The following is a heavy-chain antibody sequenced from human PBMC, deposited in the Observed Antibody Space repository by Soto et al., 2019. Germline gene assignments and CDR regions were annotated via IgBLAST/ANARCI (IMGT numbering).Heavy chain of an antibody. CDR1: GGSISTYY. D-gene: IGHD3-22*01. CDR2: IYYTGST. CDR3: ARRLYYDSSGFEGGGMDV. J-gene: IGHJ6*02. V-gene: IGHV4-59*08. Sequence: SETLSLTCTVSGGSISTYYWSWIRQPPGKGLEWIGYIYYTGSTNYNPSLKSRVTISVDTSKNQFSLKLSSVTAADTAVYYCARRLYYDSSGFEGGGMDVWGQGTTVT.